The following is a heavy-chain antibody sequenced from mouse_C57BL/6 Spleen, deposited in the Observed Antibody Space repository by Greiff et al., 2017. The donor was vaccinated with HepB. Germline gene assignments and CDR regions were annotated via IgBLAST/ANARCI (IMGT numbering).Heavy chain of an antibody. Sequence: VKLMESGPELVKPGASVKISCKASGYAFSSSWMNWVKQRPGKGLEWIGRIYPGDGDTNYNGKFKGKATLTADKSSSTAYMQLSSLTSEDSAVYFCARLGSYGYWGQGTTLTVSS. J-gene: IGHJ2*01. D-gene: IGHD1-1*02. CDR3: ARLGSYGY. CDR2: IYPGDGDT. V-gene: IGHV1-82*01. CDR1: GYAFSSSW.